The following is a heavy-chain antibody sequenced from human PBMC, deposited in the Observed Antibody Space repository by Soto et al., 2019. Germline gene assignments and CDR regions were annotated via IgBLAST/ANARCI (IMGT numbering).Heavy chain of an antibody. Sequence: ASVKVSCKASGYTFTGYYMHWVRQAPGQGLEWMGWINPNSGGTNYAQKFQGWVTMTRDTSISTAYMELSRLRSDDTAVYYCARSGPRGHYYGMDVWGQGTTVTVSS. D-gene: IGHD3-10*01. CDR3: ARSGPRGHYYGMDV. J-gene: IGHJ6*02. V-gene: IGHV1-2*04. CDR2: INPNSGGT. CDR1: GYTFTGYY.